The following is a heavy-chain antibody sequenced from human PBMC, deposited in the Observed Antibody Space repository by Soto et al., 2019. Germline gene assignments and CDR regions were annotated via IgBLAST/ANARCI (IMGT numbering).Heavy chain of an antibody. Sequence: ASVKVSCKASGYTFTSYGISWVRQAPGQGLEWMGWISAYNGNTNYAQKLQGRVTMTTDTSTSTAYMELRSLRSDDTAVYYCARGFALAAANVVAMGHYSYYYYGMDVWGQGTTVTVSS. CDR3: ARGFALAAANVVAMGHYSYYYYGMDV. J-gene: IGHJ6*02. CDR2: ISAYNGNT. CDR1: GYTFTSYG. D-gene: IGHD6-13*01. V-gene: IGHV1-18*01.